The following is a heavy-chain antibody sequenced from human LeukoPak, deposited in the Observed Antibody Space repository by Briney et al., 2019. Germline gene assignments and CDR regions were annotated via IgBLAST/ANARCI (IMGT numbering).Heavy chain of an antibody. CDR1: GGSISSYY. CDR3: ARGWPDYYSMDI. Sequence: SETLSLTCTVSGGSISSYYWNWIRQPAGKGLEWIGYIYYSGTTSYNPSLKGRVTLSIDTSNNHFALKVRSVTAGDTAMYYCARGWPDYYSMDIWGPGTTVTVSS. D-gene: IGHD2-15*01. V-gene: IGHV4-59*01. CDR2: IYYSGTT. J-gene: IGHJ6*02.